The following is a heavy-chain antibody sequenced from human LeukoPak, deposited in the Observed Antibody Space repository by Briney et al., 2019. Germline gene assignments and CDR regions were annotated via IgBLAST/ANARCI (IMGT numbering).Heavy chain of an antibody. J-gene: IGHJ4*02. V-gene: IGHV4-59*01. Sequence: SETLSLTCTVSGGSISSYYWSWIRQPPGKGLEWIGYIYYSGSTNYNPSLTSRVTISVDTSKSQFPLRLSSVTAADTAVYYCATGGSGGTRFHYCGQGTLVTVSS. CDR3: ATGGSGGTRFHY. D-gene: IGHD1-26*01. CDR2: IYYSGST. CDR1: GGSISSYY.